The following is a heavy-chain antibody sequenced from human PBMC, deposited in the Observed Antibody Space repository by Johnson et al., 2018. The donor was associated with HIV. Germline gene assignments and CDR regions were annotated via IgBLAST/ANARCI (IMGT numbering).Heavy chain of an antibody. J-gene: IGHJ3*02. Sequence: VQLVESGGGVLRPGGSLRLSCEGFGFIFDDYGLSWVRQAPGKGLEWVSGINWNGGSTGYADSVKGRFTISRDNAKNSLYLQMNSLRAEWGTTVTGSGAFDIWGQGTMVTVSS. CDR3: SGAFDI. D-gene: IGHD4-17*01. CDR2: INWNGGST. CDR1: GFIFDDYG. V-gene: IGHV3-20*01.